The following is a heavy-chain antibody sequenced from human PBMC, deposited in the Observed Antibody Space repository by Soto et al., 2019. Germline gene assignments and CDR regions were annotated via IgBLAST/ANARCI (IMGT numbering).Heavy chain of an antibody. D-gene: IGHD1-7*01. Sequence: GASVKVSCKASGGTFSSYAISWVRQAPGQGLEWMGGIIPIFGTANYAQKFQGRVTITADESTSTAYMELSSLRSEDTAVYYCARVEAVRNIITGTLRDPRYYFDYWGQGTLVTVSS. CDR3: ARVEAVRNIITGTLRDPRYYFDY. J-gene: IGHJ4*02. CDR2: IIPIFGTA. V-gene: IGHV1-69*13. CDR1: GGTFSSYA.